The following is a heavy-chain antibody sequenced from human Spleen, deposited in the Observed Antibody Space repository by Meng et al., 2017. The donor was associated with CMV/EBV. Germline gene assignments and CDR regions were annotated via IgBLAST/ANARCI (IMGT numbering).Heavy chain of an antibody. D-gene: IGHD1-26*01. CDR2: ISGDGDTT. CDR1: GFTFSSYA. Sequence: GESLKISCAASGFTFSSYAMSWVRQAPGKGLEWVSTISGDGDTTYYADSVKGRFTISRDNSKNTLYLQMNSLRAEDTAVYYCARDEGAVDYWGQGTLVTVSS. V-gene: IGHV3-23*01. J-gene: IGHJ4*02. CDR3: ARDEGAVDY.